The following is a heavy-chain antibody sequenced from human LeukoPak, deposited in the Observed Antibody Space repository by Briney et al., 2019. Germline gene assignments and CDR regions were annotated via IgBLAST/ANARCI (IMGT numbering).Heavy chain of an antibody. Sequence: GASVKVSCKASGYTFTSYGISWVRQAPGQGLEWMGWISAYNGNTNYAQKLQGRVTMTTDTSTSTAYMELRSLRSDDTAVYYCARVIEQWLVHSPTDYWGQGTLVIVSS. CDR2: ISAYNGNT. D-gene: IGHD6-19*01. V-gene: IGHV1-18*01. CDR1: GYTFTSYG. J-gene: IGHJ4*02. CDR3: ARVIEQWLVHSPTDY.